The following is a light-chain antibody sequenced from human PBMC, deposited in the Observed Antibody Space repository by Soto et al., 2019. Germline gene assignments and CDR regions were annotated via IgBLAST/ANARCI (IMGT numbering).Light chain of an antibody. V-gene: IGKV3-20*01. CDR3: QQYERPPFA. CDR2: DAS. Sequence: IVLTQSPGTLSLFRGDRATLSCRARQGLXNGYLAWFQQKPGQAPRLLXDDASSRAAGGPDRVTGGGSGTDFTLTISGLEPDDFALYFCQQYERPPFAFGQGTKVDIK. CDR1: QGLXNGY. J-gene: IGKJ2*01.